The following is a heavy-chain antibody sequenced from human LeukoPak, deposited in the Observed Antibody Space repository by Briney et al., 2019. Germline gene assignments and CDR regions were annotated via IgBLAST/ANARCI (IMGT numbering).Heavy chain of an antibody. CDR3: ARDHKVGQHRPPGAFDI. CDR2: IYSGGST. CDR1: GFTVSSNY. J-gene: IGHJ3*02. V-gene: IGHV3-53*04. D-gene: IGHD6-13*01. Sequence: GGSLRLSCAASGFTVSSNYMSWVRQAPGKGLEWVSVIYSGGSTYYADSVKGRFTISRHNSKNTLYLQMNSLRAEDTAVYYCARDHKVGQHRPPGAFDIWGQGTMVTVSS.